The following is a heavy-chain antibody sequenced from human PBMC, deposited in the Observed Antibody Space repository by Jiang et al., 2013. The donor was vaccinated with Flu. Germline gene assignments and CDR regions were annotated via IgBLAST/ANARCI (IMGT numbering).Heavy chain of an antibody. CDR3: VREYYYDSSGSQEGFDY. Sequence: SGDSVSSNSAAWNWIRQSPSRGLEWLGRTYYRSKWYNDYAVSVKSRITTNLDTSKNQFSLQLKSVTPEDTAVYYCVREYYYDSSGSQEGFDYWGQGTLVTVSS. CDR2: TYYRSKWYN. CDR1: GDSVSSNSAA. D-gene: IGHD3-22*01. V-gene: IGHV6-1*01. J-gene: IGHJ4*02.